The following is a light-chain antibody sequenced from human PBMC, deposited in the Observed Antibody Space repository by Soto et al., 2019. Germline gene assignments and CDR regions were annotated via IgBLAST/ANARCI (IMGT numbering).Light chain of an antibody. CDR3: TSYVGSNIWV. CDR1: SSDVGAYKY. J-gene: IGLJ3*02. CDR2: EVS. Sequence: QCALTQPPSASGSPGQSVTISCTGTSSDVGAYKYVSWYQQYPGKAPELMIYEVSKRPSGVPDRFSGSKSGNTASLTVSGLQAEDEADYYCTSYVGSNIWVFGGGTKLTVL. V-gene: IGLV2-8*01.